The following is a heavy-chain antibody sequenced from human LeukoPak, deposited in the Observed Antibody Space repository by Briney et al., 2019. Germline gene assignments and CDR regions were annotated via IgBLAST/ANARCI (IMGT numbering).Heavy chain of an antibody. Sequence: GGSLRLSCTASGFTFDAYAMNWVRQAPGKGLEWVSGLTNTGGTKYYADSVKGRFSISRDNSKITVSLQMNGLSADDTAVYYCARSAYLDSSGYYFDFWGQGTLVTVSS. D-gene: IGHD3-22*01. CDR3: ARSAYLDSSGYYFDF. V-gene: IGHV3-23*01. J-gene: IGHJ4*02. CDR1: GFTFDAYA. CDR2: LTNTGGTK.